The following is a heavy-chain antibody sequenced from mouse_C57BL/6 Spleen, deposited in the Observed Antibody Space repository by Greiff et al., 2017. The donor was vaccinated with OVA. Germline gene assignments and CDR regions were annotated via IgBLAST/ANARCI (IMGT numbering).Heavy chain of an antibody. CDR2: INPSSGYT. J-gene: IGHJ4*01. Sequence: QVQLQQSGAELAKPGASVKLSCQASGYPFPSYWMHWVKQRPGQGLEWLGYINPSSGYTKYNQKFKDKATLTADKSSSTAYMQLSSLTYEDSAVDYCARYYDYDGHAMDYWGQGTSVTVSS. V-gene: IGHV1-7*01. CDR3: ARYYDYDGHAMDY. CDR1: GYPFPSYW. D-gene: IGHD2-4*01.